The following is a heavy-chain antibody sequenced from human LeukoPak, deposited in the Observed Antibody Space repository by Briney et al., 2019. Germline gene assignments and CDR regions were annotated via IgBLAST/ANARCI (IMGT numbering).Heavy chain of an antibody. CDR3: ARDKGYYDILTGYYRDWYFDL. V-gene: IGHV3-53*01. CDR1: GFTFSSHV. J-gene: IGHJ2*01. CDR2: IYSGGST. Sequence: GGSLRLSCAASGFTFSSHVVSWVRQAPGKGLDWVSVIYSGGSTYYADSVKGRFTISRDNSKNTLYLQMNSLRAEDTAVYYCARDKGYYDILTGYYRDWYFDLWGRGTLVTVSS. D-gene: IGHD3-9*01.